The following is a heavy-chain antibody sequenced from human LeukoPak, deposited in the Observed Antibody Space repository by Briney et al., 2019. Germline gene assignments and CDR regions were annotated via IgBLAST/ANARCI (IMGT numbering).Heavy chain of an antibody. CDR1: GGSVSSSSYY. D-gene: IGHD6-13*01. J-gene: IGHJ6*03. Sequence: TTSGTLSLTCTVSGGSVSSSSYYWGWIRQPPGKGLEWIGSIYYSGSTYYNPSLKSRVTISVDTSKNQFSLKLSSVTAADTAVYYCSRSHRDYYYYMDVWGKGTTVTVSS. V-gene: IGHV4-39*01. CDR3: SRSHRDYYYYMDV. CDR2: IYYSGST.